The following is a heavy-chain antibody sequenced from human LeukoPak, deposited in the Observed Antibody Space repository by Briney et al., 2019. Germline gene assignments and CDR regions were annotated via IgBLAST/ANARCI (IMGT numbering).Heavy chain of an antibody. CDR1: GDTFTAYY. CDR3: ARGAHYHDSSEGYDY. V-gene: IGHV1-2*02. J-gene: IGHJ4*02. CDR2: ITPNSCGT. Sequence: GASVKVSCKASGDTFTAYYMHWVRQAPGQGLEWMGWITPNSCGTNYAQKFQGRVTMTRDTSISTAYMELSRLRSHDTAVYYCARGAHYHDSSEGYDYWGQGTLVTASS. D-gene: IGHD3-22*01.